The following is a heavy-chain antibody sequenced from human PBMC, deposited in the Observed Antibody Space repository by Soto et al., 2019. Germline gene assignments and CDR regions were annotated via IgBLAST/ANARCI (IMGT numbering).Heavy chain of an antibody. D-gene: IGHD6-13*01. J-gene: IGHJ4*02. CDR2: IFYTGSA. V-gene: IGHV4-39*01. CDR3: ARLKSTYSGSYYGGGFFDF. Sequence: QLQLQESDPGLVKPSETLTLTCNVSGDSISNTAYYWGWIRQTPGKGQEWIGSIFYTGSAYYNSSLKSRVTISVDTSKNQFSLKLLSVAAADTAIYYCARLKSTYSGSYYGGGFFDFWGQGSLVTVSS. CDR1: GDSISNTAYY.